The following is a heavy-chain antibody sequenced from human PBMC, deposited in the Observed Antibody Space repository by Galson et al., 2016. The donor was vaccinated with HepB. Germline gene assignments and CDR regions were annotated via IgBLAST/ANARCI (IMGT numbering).Heavy chain of an antibody. D-gene: IGHD2/OR15-2a*01. CDR1: GGSIRGITW. CDR3: ARWHFSAGDY. Sequence: TLSLTCAVSGGSIRGITWWSWVRQPPGQGLQWIGGVYHSGSTNYNPSLKSRVTISVDMSKNQFSLNLRSVTAADTAVYYCARWHFSAGDYWGQGILVTVSS. V-gene: IGHV4-4*02. CDR2: VYHSGST. J-gene: IGHJ4*02.